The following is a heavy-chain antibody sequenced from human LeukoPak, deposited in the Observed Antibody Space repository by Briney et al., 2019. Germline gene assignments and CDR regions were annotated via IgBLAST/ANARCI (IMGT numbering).Heavy chain of an antibody. CDR2: ISSSSSTI. V-gene: IGHV3-48*01. CDR3: ARISMISNYYYYYMDV. CDR1: GFTFSSYS. D-gene: IGHD3/OR15-3a*01. J-gene: IGHJ6*03. Sequence: GGSLRLSCAASGFTFSSYSMNWVRQAPGKGLEWVSYISSSSSTIYYADSVKGRFTISRDNAKNSLYLQMNSLRAEDTAVYYCARISMISNYYYYYMDVWGKGTTVTVSS.